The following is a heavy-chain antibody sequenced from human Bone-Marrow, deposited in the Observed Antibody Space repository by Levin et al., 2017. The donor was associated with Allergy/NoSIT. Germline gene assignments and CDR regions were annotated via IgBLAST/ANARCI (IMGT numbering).Heavy chain of an antibody. CDR2: LDPEDGTT. J-gene: IGHJ3*02. CDR3: ATDWYDQRHAFDI. CDR1: GDTLADLS. V-gene: IGHV1-24*01. Sequence: PGGSLRLSCKVSGDTLADLSIYWVRQAPGRGLEWMGGLDPEDGTTISAQPFKGRVTMAEDTSTDIASMELSSLTSDDTAVYFCATDWYDQRHAFDIWGQGTVVTVSS. D-gene: IGHD1-1*01.